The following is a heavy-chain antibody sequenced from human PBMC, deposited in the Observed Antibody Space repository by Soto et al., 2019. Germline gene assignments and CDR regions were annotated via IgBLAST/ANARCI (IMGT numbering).Heavy chain of an antibody. CDR1: GYTFATYG. V-gene: IGHV1-18*01. CDR3: ARGIFALDY. Sequence: QVQLVQSGAEVKRPGASVIVSYKTSGYTFATYGITWVRQAPGQGLEWMGWISVSNGNTKYAQSLQGRLTLTTDTSTNTAFMDLRSLTSDDTAVYYCARGIFALDYWGHGSLVTVSS. CDR2: ISVSNGNT. J-gene: IGHJ4*01.